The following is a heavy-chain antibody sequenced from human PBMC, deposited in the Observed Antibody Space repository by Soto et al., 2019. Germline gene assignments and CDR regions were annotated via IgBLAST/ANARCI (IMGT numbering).Heavy chain of an antibody. J-gene: IGHJ5*02. CDR3: ARGDSITGKLSCWFDP. D-gene: IGHD1-20*01. V-gene: IGHV6-1*01. Sequence: SQTLSLTCAISGDSGSSNRAAWNWIRQSPSRGLEWLGRTYYRSKWYNDYAVSVKSRITINPDTSKNQFSLQLNSVTPEDTAVYYCARGDSITGKLSCWFDPWGQGTLVTVSS. CDR2: TYYRSKWYN. CDR1: GDSGSSNRAA.